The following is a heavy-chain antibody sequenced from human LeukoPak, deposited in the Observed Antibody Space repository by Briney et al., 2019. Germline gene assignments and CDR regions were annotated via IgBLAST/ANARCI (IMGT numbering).Heavy chain of an antibody. CDR2: IIPILGIA. CDR3: ARSRYCSGGSCYSVDY. V-gene: IGHV1-69*04. D-gene: IGHD2-15*01. J-gene: IGHJ4*02. Sequence: SLKVSCTASGGTFSSYAISWVRQAPGQGLEWMARIIPILGIANYAQKFQGRVTITADKSTSTAYMELSSLRAEDTAVYYCARSRYCSGGSCYSVDYWGQGTLVTVSS. CDR1: GGTFSSYA.